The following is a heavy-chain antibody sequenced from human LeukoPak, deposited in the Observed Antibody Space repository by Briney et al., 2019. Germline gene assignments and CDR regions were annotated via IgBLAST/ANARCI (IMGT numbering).Heavy chain of an antibody. CDR2: IWYDGSNK. CDR3: AASRGYSSSRPYYYYGMDV. CDR1: GFSFSSYG. J-gene: IGHJ6*02. V-gene: IGHV3-33*01. Sequence: GRSLRLSCAASGFSFSSYGMHWVRQAPGKVLEWVAVIWYDGSNKYYADSVKGRFTISRDNSKNTLYLQMNSLRAEDTAVYYCAASRGYSSSRPYYYYGMDVWGQGTTVTVSS. D-gene: IGHD6-13*01.